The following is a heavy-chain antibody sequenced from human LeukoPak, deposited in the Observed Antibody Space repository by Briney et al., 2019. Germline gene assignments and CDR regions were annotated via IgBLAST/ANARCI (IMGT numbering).Heavy chain of an antibody. Sequence: GGSLTLSCTASGFPFSRHSIHWVRHAPGEGLEWVSTISSSSSYIDYADSVKGRFTISRDNAKNSLYLQMKSLRAEDTAVYYCARDLSGEINYWGQGTLVTVSS. D-gene: IGHD2-21*01. CDR1: GFPFSRHS. J-gene: IGHJ4*02. CDR3: ARDLSGEINY. CDR2: ISSSSSYI. V-gene: IGHV3-21*01.